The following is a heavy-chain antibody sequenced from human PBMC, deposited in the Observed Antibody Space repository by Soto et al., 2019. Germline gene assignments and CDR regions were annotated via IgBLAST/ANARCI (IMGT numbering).Heavy chain of an antibody. D-gene: IGHD3-10*01. V-gene: IGHV1-69*19. CDR1: GGTFNTYA. J-gene: IGHJ4*02. CDR2: ISPMFGAA. Sequence: QVQLVQSGAEMKKPGSSVKVSCQSSGGTFNTYAMNWVRQAPGQGPEWMGDISPMFGAANYAPKFQGRVTMIAVESPGTSYMQLSSLTSEDTALYFWAREVQVHTPAFVQWGQGTLVTGSS. CDR3: AREVQVHTPAFVQ.